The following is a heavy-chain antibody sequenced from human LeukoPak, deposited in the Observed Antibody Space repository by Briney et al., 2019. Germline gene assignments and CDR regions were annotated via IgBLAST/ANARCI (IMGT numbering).Heavy chain of an antibody. J-gene: IGHJ4*02. Sequence: GGSLSLSCAASGFTFSSYSMNWVRQAPGKGLEWVSSISSSSSYIYYADSVKGRFTISRDNAKNSLYLQMNSLRAEDTAVYYCARDPGGTYYYDSSAPPEGYWGQGTLVTVSS. D-gene: IGHD3-22*01. V-gene: IGHV3-21*01. CDR3: ARDPGGTYYYDSSAPPEGY. CDR1: GFTFSSYS. CDR2: ISSSSSYI.